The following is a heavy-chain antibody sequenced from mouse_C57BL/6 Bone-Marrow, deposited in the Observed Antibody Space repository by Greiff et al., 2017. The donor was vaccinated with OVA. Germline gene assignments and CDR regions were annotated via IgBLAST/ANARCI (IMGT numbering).Heavy chain of an antibody. CDR2: SRNKANDYTT. CDR1: GFTFSDFY. Sequence: EVQRVESGGGLVQSGRSLRLSCATSGFTFSDFYMEWVRQAPGKGLEWIAASRNKANDYTTEYSASVKGRFIVSRDTSQSILYLQMNALRAEDTAIYYCARDYYGMAMDYWGQGTSVTVSS. D-gene: IGHD1-1*01. V-gene: IGHV7-1*01. J-gene: IGHJ4*01. CDR3: ARDYYGMAMDY.